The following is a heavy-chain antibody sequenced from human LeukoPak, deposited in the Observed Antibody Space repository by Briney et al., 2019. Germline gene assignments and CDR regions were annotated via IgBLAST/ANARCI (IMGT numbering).Heavy chain of an antibody. J-gene: IGHJ6*02. CDR2: INHSGST. CDR1: GGSFSGYY. CDR3: ARWGRVADTYYYYYGMDV. D-gene: IGHD6-19*01. Sequence: SETLSLTCAVYGGSFSGYYWSWIRQPPGKGQEWIGEINHSGSTNYNPSLKSRVTISVDTSKNQFSLKLSSVTAADTAVYYCARWGRVADTYYYYYGMDVWGQGTTVTVSS. V-gene: IGHV4-34*01.